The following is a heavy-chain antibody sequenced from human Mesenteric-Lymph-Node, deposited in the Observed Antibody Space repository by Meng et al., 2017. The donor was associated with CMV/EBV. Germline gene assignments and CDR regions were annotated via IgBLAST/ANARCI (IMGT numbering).Heavy chain of an antibody. CDR2: IKHSGNEK. V-gene: IGHV3-7*01. D-gene: IGHD3-3*01. CDR1: GFSFNTYW. J-gene: IGHJ4*02. Sequence: LSLTCAASGFSFNTYWMSWVRQAPGKGLEWVANIKHSGNEKYYVDSVKGRFTISRDNAKNSLYLQMNSLRAEDTAVYYCARDAEGDLWSGGYFNYWGQGALVTVSS. CDR3: ARDAEGDLWSGGYFNY.